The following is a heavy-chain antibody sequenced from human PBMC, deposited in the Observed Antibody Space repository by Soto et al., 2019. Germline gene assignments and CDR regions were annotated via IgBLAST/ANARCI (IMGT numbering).Heavy chain of an antibody. CDR3: AIESSTNPYYIDY. D-gene: IGHD2-2*01. CDR1: GYTFTSYD. CDR2: ISAYNGNT. V-gene: IGHV1-18*04. Sequence: ASVKVSCKASGYTFTSYDISWVRQAPGQGLEWMGWISAYNGNTNYAQKLQGRVTMTTDTSTSTAYMELSSLRSEDTAVYYCAIESSTNPYYIDYWGQGTLVTVSS. J-gene: IGHJ4*02.